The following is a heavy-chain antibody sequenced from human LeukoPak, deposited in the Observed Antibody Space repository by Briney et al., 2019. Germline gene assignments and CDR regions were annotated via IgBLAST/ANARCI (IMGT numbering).Heavy chain of an antibody. CDR1: GFTFSSYA. J-gene: IGHJ3*02. V-gene: IGHV3-23*01. Sequence: PGGSLRLSCAASGFTFSSYAMSWVRQAPGKGLEWVSTISGSGGSTYYADSVKGRFTISRDNAKNSLYLQMNSLRAEDTAVYYCARDLPPHVGARFSAFDIWGQGTMVTVSS. D-gene: IGHD1-26*01. CDR3: ARDLPPHVGARFSAFDI. CDR2: ISGSGGST.